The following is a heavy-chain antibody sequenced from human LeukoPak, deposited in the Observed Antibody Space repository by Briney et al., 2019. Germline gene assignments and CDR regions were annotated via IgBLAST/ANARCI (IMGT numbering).Heavy chain of an antibody. CDR1: GYTFTGYY. Sequence: ASVKVSCKASGYTFTGYYMHWVRQAPGQGLEWMGWISAYNGNTNYAQKLQGRVTMTTDTSTSTAYMELRSLRSDDTAVYYCARDIYDFWSGSYYYYYYYMDVWGKGTTVTVSS. CDR3: ARDIYDFWSGSYYYYYYYMDV. J-gene: IGHJ6*03. V-gene: IGHV1-18*04. D-gene: IGHD3-3*01. CDR2: ISAYNGNT.